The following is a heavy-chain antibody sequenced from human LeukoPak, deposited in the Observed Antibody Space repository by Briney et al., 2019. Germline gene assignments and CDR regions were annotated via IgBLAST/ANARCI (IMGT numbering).Heavy chain of an antibody. V-gene: IGHV3-30-3*01. CDR1: GFTFSSYA. CDR3: AREGDRKAGGYYYGMDV. CDR2: ISYDGSNK. Sequence: PGGSLRLSCAASGFTFSSYAMHWVRQAPGKGLEWVAVISYDGSNKYYADSVKGRFTISRDNSKNTLYLQMNSLRAEDTAVYYCAREGDRKAGGYYYGMDVWGQGTTVTVSS. D-gene: IGHD2-21*02. J-gene: IGHJ6*02.